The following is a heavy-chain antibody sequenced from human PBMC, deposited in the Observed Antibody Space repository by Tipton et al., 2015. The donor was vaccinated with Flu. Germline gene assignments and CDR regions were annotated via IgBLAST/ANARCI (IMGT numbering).Heavy chain of an antibody. V-gene: IGHV4-38-2*02. D-gene: IGHD3-10*02. CDR2: ICHSGST. CDR3: ARHTGDSVRGIVDY. Sequence: TLSLTCTVSGYSMRSDYFWGWVRQPPGKGLEWIGTICHSGSTYYNPSLKSRVTISVDTSWNQFSLKLSSVTAADTAVYYCARHTGDSVRGIVDYWGQGTLVTVSS. J-gene: IGHJ4*02. CDR1: GYSMRSDYF.